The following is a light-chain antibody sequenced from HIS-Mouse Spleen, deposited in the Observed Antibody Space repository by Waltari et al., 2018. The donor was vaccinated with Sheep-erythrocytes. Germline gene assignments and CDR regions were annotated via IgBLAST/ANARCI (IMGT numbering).Light chain of an antibody. CDR2: GAS. CDR1: QSVSSSY. V-gene: IGKV3-20*01. CDR3: QQYGSSLRT. Sequence: EMVLTQAPGTLSLSPGERATLSCRASQSVSSSYLAWYQQKPGQAPRLLIYGASSRATGIPDRFSGSGCGTDFTLTISRLEPEDFAVYYCQQYGSSLRTFGQGTKVEIK. J-gene: IGKJ1*01.